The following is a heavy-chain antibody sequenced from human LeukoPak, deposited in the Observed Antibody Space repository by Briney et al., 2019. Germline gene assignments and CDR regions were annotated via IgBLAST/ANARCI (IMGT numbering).Heavy chain of an antibody. CDR2: VHSSGST. CDR3: ARLAPGNYDILTGDPKVVFDY. D-gene: IGHD3-9*01. CDR1: GGSISSFF. J-gene: IGHJ4*02. Sequence: SETPSLTCTVSGGSISSFFWSWIRQPPGKGLEWIGYVHSSGSTKYNPSLKSRLIISVDMSKNQFSLKLRSVSVADTAVYYCARLAPGNYDILTGDPKVVFDYWGQGALVTVSS. V-gene: IGHV4-59*01.